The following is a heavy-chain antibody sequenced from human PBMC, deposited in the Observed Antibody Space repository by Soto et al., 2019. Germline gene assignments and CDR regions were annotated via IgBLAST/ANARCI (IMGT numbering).Heavy chain of an antibody. CDR2: ISAYNGNT. Sequence: EASVKVSCKASGYTFTSYGISWVRQAPGQGLEWMGWISAYNGNTNYAQKLQGRVTMTTDTSTSTAYMELRSLRSDDTAVYYCARAEYCGGDCYSTFDYWGQGTLVTVSS. CDR1: GYTFTSYG. D-gene: IGHD2-21*02. V-gene: IGHV1-18*04. J-gene: IGHJ4*02. CDR3: ARAEYCGGDCYSTFDY.